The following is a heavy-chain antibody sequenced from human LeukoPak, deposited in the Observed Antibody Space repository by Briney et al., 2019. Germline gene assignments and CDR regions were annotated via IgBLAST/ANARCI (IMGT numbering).Heavy chain of an antibody. V-gene: IGHV3-11*05. CDR3: AKGSGKKLWISVFSY. J-gene: IGHJ4*02. CDR1: GFIFSDYY. CDR2: ISSRSGST. Sequence: PGGSLRLSCAASGFIFSDYYMSGIRQAPGKGLEGVAYISSRSGSTNYAGAVKARFTVSRNNPKTSLYLKTNSLRAEETAVYYCAKGSGKKLWISVFSYWRQGILVTVS. D-gene: IGHD5-18*01.